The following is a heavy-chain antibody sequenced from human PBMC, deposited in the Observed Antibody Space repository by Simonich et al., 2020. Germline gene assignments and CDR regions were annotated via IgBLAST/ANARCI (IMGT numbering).Heavy chain of an antibody. D-gene: IGHD2-15*01. CDR3: ARASRGTWWYYYFDY. J-gene: IGHJ4*02. V-gene: IGHV1-18*01. CDR1: GYTFTSYG. CDR2: ISAYNGNT. Sequence: QVQLVQSGAEVKKPGASVKVSCKASGYTFTSYGISWVRQAPGQGLEWMGWISAYNGNTKYTQKLQGRVNMTTDTSTSTAYMELRSLRSDDTAVYYCARASRGTWWYYYFDYWGQGTLVTVSS.